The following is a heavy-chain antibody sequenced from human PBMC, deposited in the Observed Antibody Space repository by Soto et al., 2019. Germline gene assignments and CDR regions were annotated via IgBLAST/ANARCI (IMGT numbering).Heavy chain of an antibody. CDR1: GFTFSSYA. CDR2: ISGSGGST. D-gene: IGHD2-15*01. V-gene: IGHV3-23*01. Sequence: PGGSLRLSCAASGFTFSSYAMSWVRQAPGKGLEWVSAISGSGGSTYYADSVKGRFTISRDNTKNSLYLQMNSLRAEDTAVYYCARDAGGGVGAFDIWGQGTMVTVSS. CDR3: ARDAGGGVGAFDI. J-gene: IGHJ3*02.